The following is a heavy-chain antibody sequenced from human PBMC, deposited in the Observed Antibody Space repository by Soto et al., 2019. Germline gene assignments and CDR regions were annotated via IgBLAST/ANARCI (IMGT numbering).Heavy chain of an antibody. CDR1: GYSFGHFW. CDR2: IYPGDSDT. CDR3: VRQGYYHDSCGYYLLGFDS. D-gene: IGHD3-22*01. J-gene: IGHJ4*02. Sequence: GESLKISCKGSGYSFGHFWIGWVRQMPGKALEWMGIIYPGDSDTRYSPSFQGQVTISADKSIRTAYLQWSSLNSPDTAMYYCVRQGYYHDSCGYYLLGFDSWDRGXLVTVYS. V-gene: IGHV5-51*01.